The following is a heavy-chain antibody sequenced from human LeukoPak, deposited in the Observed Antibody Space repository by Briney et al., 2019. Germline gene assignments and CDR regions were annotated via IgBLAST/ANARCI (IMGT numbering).Heavy chain of an antibody. Sequence: SETLSLTCAVYGGSFSGYYWSWIRQPPGKGLEWVGEINHSGSTNYNPSLKSRVTISVDTSKNQFSLKLSSVTATDTAVYYCAGLFDYGDSHYYYYYMDVWGKGTTVTVSS. CDR3: AGLFDYGDSHYYYYYMDV. V-gene: IGHV4-34*01. J-gene: IGHJ6*03. CDR2: INHSGST. D-gene: IGHD4-17*01. CDR1: GGSFSGYY.